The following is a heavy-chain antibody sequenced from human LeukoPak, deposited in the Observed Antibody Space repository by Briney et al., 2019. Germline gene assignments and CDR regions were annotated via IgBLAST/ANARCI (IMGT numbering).Heavy chain of an antibody. J-gene: IGHJ4*02. CDR1: GGSISSSNW. V-gene: IGHV4-4*02. CDR3: ARGREEYSSGWFRFDY. D-gene: IGHD6-19*01. CDR2: IYHSGST. Sequence: PSGTLSLTCDVSGGSISSSNWWSWVRQPPGKGLEWIGEIYHSGSTNYNPSLKSRVTISVDKSKNQFSPKLSSVTAADTAVYYCARGREEYSSGWFRFDYWGQGTLVTISS.